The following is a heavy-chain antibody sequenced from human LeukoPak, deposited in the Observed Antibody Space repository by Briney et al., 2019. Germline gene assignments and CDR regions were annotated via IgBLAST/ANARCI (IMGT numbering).Heavy chain of an antibody. CDR2: ISGSTGST. CDR3: AKGPVSAIVGATTLDY. Sequence: PGGSLRLSCAASGFTFSNYAMNWVRQAPGKGLEWVSLISGSTGSTYYADSVKGRFSISRDNSKHTVYLQMNSLRGEDTAVYCAKGPVSAIVGATTLDYWGQGTLVTVSS. CDR1: GFTFSNYA. D-gene: IGHD1-26*01. V-gene: IGHV3-23*01. J-gene: IGHJ4*02.